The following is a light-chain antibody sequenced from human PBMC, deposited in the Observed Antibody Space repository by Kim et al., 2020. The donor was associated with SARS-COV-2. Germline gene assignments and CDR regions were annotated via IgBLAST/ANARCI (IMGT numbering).Light chain of an antibody. CDR1: NIRDKN. V-gene: IGLV3-9*01. CDR3: QVWDSTAEV. J-gene: IGLJ3*02. Sequence: SYELTQPPSVSVALGQTARITCGGNNIRDKNVHWYQQKPGQAPVLVIYRDANRPSGIPERFSGSNSGNTATLTISRAQAGDEADYYCQVWDSTAEVFGGGTQLTVL. CDR2: RDA.